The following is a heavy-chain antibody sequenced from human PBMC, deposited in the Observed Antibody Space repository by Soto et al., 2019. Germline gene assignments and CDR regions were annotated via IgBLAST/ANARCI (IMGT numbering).Heavy chain of an antibody. V-gene: IGHV3-23*01. D-gene: IGHD6-6*01. Sequence: LRLSCTASGFTFSSYAMCWFLQAAGKGLEWVSAIRGSGGSTYYADSVKDRFTISRDNSKNTLYLQMNSLRAEDTAVYYCAKEPEYSSPRLQGYCGQGTLVTVSS. CDR2: IRGSGGST. CDR3: AKEPEYSSPRLQGY. CDR1: GFTFSSYA. J-gene: IGHJ4*02.